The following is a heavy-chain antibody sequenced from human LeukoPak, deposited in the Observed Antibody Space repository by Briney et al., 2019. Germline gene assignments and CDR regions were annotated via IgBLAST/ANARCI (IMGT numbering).Heavy chain of an antibody. CDR1: GYTFTSYD. CDR3: ARGYCSSTRCSHWFDP. D-gene: IGHD2-2*01. Sequence: GASVKVSXKASGYTFTSYDINWVRQATGQGLEWMGWMNPNSGNTGYAQKFQGRVTMTRNTSINTAYMELSSLRSEDTAVYYCARGYCSSTRCSHWFDPWGQGTLVTVSS. V-gene: IGHV1-8*01. J-gene: IGHJ5*02. CDR2: MNPNSGNT.